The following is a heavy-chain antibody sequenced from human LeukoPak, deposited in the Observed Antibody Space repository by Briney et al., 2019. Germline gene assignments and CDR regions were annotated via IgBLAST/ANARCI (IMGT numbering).Heavy chain of an antibody. D-gene: IGHD7-27*01. CDR1: GDTFTNYD. CDR3: ARGPPNWGFDY. CDR2: MSPSSGHT. J-gene: IGHJ4*02. V-gene: IGHV1-8*01. Sequence: ASVKVSCKASGDTFTNYDINWVRQATGQGLEGMGWMSPSSGHTGYAQKFQGRVTMTRSTSISTAYMELSSLRSEDTAVYYCARGPPNWGFDYWGQGTLVTVSS.